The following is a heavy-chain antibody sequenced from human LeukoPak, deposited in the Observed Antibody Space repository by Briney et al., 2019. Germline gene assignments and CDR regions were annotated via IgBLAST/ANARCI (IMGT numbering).Heavy chain of an antibody. CDR1: GFTFSSYA. V-gene: IGHV3-30-3*01. CDR2: ISYDGSNK. Sequence: GGSLRLSCAASGFTFSSYAMHWVRQAPGKGLEWVAVISYDGSNKYCADSVKGRFTISRDNAKNSLYLQMNSLRAEDTAVYYCAGVYIAEDYWGRGTLVTVSS. D-gene: IGHD2-15*01. CDR3: AGVYIAEDY. J-gene: IGHJ4*02.